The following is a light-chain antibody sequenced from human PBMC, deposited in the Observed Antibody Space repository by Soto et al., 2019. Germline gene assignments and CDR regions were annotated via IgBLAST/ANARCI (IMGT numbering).Light chain of an antibody. V-gene: IGKV3-15*01. CDR3: QQYSNWPPIT. Sequence: EVVMTQSPVTLSVSPGERATLSCRASRSVSTYLAWYQQKPGQAPRLLIYDTSTRATGIPARFSGSGSGTEFTLTISSLQSEDFAVYYCQQYSNWPPITFGQGTRLEIK. CDR2: DTS. CDR1: RSVSTY. J-gene: IGKJ5*01.